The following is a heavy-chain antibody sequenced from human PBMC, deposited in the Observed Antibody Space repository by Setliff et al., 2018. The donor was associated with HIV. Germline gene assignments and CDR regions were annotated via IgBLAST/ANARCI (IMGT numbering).Heavy chain of an antibody. D-gene: IGHD1-1*01. CDR2: IYYTGFT. CDR1: GDSFSTSSYF. Sequence: NLPETLSLTCSVSGDSFSTSSYFWGWVRQSPGKGLEWIANIYYTGFTYCNPSLKSRVTISIDKSKSQFSLNLTSVTASDTAVYYCAREGRGDPSLATTRLDYWGQGKLVTVSS. CDR3: AREGRGDPSLATTRLDY. J-gene: IGHJ4*02. V-gene: IGHV4-39*02.